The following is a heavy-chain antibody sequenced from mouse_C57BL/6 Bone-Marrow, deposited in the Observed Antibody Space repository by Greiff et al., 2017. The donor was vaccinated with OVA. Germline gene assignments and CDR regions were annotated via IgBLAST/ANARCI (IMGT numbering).Heavy chain of an antibody. D-gene: IGHD2-12*01. V-gene: IGHV14-2*01. CDR2: IDPEDGET. Sequence: EVQLQESGAELVKPGASVKLSCTASGFNIKDYYMHWVKQRTEQGLEWIGRIDPEDGETKYAPTFQGKATITAETSSNTAYLQLSSLTSEDTAVYYCARSLPDDAWFAYWGQGTLVTVSA. CDR1: GFNIKDYY. CDR3: ARSLPDDAWFAY. J-gene: IGHJ3*01.